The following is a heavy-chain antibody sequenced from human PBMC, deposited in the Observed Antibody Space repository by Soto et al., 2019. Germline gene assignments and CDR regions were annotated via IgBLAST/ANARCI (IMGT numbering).Heavy chain of an antibody. Sequence: HSKAASALTPRDYYNRVIRHVPGKKQEWVSYISGGGSTINYADSVKGRFTVSRDNAKNSLSLQMNSLRAEDTAVYYFARDGNRYNYMYVWGRGTTVTGS. J-gene: IGHJ6*03. CDR3: ARDGNRYNYMYV. V-gene: IGHV3-11*01. CDR2: ISGGGSTI. D-gene: IGHD1-1*01. CDR1: ALTPRDYY.